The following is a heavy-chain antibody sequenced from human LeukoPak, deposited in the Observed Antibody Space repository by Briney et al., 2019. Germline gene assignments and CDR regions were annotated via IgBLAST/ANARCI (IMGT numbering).Heavy chain of an antibody. D-gene: IGHD1-26*01. J-gene: IGHJ5*02. Sequence: SSETLSLTCAVYIDSFSNCHWNWIRQTPAKGMEWIGEVNESGGTNISPSLRSRVILSVDTSKNQFSLKLISVTVADTAIYYCARGQGATVPQVGKNWFDPWGQGTRVTVSS. V-gene: IGHV4-34*01. CDR3: ARGQGATVPQVGKNWFDP. CDR2: VNESGGT. CDR1: IDSFSNCH.